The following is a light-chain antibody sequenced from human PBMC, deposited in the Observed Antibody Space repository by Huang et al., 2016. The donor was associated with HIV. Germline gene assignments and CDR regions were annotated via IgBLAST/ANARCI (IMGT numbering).Light chain of an antibody. Sequence: DIVMTQSPLSLPVTPGEPASISCRSSLSLLHSNGYNYLDWYLQKPGQSPQLLISLGSDRASGGPDRFIGNGSGTDFTLRISRVEAEDVGIYYCMQALQTPITFGQGTRLEIE. V-gene: IGKV2-28*01. J-gene: IGKJ5*01. CDR1: LSLLHSNGYNY. CDR2: LGS. CDR3: MQALQTPIT.